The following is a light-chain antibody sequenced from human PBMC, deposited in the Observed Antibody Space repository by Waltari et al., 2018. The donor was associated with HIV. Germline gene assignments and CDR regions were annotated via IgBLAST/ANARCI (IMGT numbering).Light chain of an antibody. CDR2: DVN. V-gene: IGLV2-8*01. CDR1: SSDVGGYNN. CDR3: SAYAGSNNLVL. J-gene: IGLJ2*01. Sequence: QSALTQPPSASGSLGQSVPISCTGTSSDVGGYNNVSRNQQYPGEAPKLIISDVNKRPSGVPDRFSGSKSGNTASLTVSGLQGEDEAQYYCSAYAGSNNLVLFGGGTKLTVL.